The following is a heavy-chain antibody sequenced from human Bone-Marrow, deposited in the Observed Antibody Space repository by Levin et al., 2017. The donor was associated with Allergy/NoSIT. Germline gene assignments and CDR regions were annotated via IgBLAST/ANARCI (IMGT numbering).Heavy chain of an antibody. CDR3: ARDRGGKYYYYGMDV. CDR1: GFTFSSYA. V-gene: IGHV3-30-3*01. Sequence: GGSLRLSCAASGFTFSSYAVHWVRQAPGKGLEWVAVISYDGNDKQYADSVKGRFTISRDNSNNTLYLQMNSLRAEDTALYYCARDRGGKYYYYGMDVWGRGTTVTVSS. CDR2: ISYDGNDK. J-gene: IGHJ6*02. D-gene: IGHD3-10*01.